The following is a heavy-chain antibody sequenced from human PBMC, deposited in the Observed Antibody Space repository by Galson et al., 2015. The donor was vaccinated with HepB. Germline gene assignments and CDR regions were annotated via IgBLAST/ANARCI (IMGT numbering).Heavy chain of an antibody. Sequence: SVKVSCKASGGTFSSYAISWVRQAPGQGLKWMGGIIPIFGTANYAQKFQGRVTITADESTSTAYMELSSLRSEDTAVYYCAREAVAGTEAFDIWGQGTMVTVSS. J-gene: IGHJ3*02. CDR2: IIPIFGTA. D-gene: IGHD6-19*01. V-gene: IGHV1-69*13. CDR1: GGTFSSYA. CDR3: AREAVAGTEAFDI.